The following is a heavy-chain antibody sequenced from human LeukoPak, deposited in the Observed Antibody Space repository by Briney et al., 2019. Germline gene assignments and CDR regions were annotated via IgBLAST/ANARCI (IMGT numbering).Heavy chain of an antibody. V-gene: IGHV3-9*01. CDR1: GFTFDDYA. CDR3: AKDRGMGSSGLIDY. D-gene: IGHD3-22*01. J-gene: IGHJ4*02. CDR2: ISWNGGSI. Sequence: GGSLRLSCAASGFTFDDYAMHWVRQAPGKGLEWVSGISWNGGSIGYADSVKGRFTISRDNAKNSLYLQMNSLRAEDTALYYCAKDRGMGSSGLIDYWGQGTLVTVSS.